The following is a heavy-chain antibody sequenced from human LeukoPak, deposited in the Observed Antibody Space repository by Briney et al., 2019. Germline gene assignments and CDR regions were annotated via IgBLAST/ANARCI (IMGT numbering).Heavy chain of an antibody. CDR1: GFTFSSYA. V-gene: IGHV3-23*01. CDR3: ARVYCSSTSCYLGD. Sequence: GGSLRLSCAASGFTFSSYAMSWVRQAPGKGLEWVSAISGSGGSTYYADSVKGRFTISRDNAKNSLYLQMNSLRAEDTAVYYCARVYCSSTSCYLGDWGQGTLVTVSS. D-gene: IGHD2-2*01. J-gene: IGHJ4*02. CDR2: ISGSGGST.